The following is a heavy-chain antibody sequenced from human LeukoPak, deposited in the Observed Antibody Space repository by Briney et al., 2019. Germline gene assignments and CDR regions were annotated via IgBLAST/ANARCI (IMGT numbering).Heavy chain of an antibody. J-gene: IGHJ4*02. V-gene: IGHV3-15*01. CDR1: GFTFSSYA. D-gene: IGHD3-10*01. CDR2: IKSKTDGGTT. Sequence: GGSLRLSCAASGFTFSSYAMSWVRQAPGQGLEWVGRIKSKTDGGTTDYAAPVKGRFTISRDDSKNTLYLQMNSLKTEDTAVYYCTTGVKYYGSGSSHYWGQGTLVTVSS. CDR3: TTGVKYYGSGSSHY.